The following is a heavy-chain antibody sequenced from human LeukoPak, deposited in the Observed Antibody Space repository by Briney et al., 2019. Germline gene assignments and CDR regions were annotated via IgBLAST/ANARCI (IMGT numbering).Heavy chain of an antibody. D-gene: IGHD3-22*01. CDR3: AAVPYYDSSGY. Sequence: MSSETLSLTCTVSGGSISSYYWSWIRQPPGKGLEWIGYIYYSGSTNYNPSLKSRVTISVDTSKNQFSLKLSSVTAADTAVYYCAAVPYYDSSGYWGQGTLVTVSS. CDR2: IYYSGST. J-gene: IGHJ4*02. V-gene: IGHV4-59*01. CDR1: GGSISSYY.